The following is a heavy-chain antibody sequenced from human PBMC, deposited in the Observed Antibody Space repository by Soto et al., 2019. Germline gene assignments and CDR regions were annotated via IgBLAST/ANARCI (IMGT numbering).Heavy chain of an antibody. CDR1: GYTFTSYN. V-gene: IGHV1-46*01. CDR3: FRGGFPDYGKEGRY. J-gene: IGHJ4*02. D-gene: IGHD4-17*01. CDR2: IYASGGST. Sequence: QVQLMQSGAEVKKPGASVKVSCKASGYTFTSYNVHWVRQAPGQGLEWMGIIYASGGSTTYAQNCPGRLTVTRDTSTSTVYMELSSLRSDDTAVYYCFRGGFPDYGKEGRYWGQGTLVTVSS.